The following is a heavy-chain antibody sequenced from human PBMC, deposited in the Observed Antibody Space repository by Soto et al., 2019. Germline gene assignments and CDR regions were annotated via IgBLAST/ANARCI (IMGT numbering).Heavy chain of an antibody. CDR1: GGTFSSYA. Sequence: QVQLVQSGAEVKKPGSSVKVSCKASGGTFSSYAISWVRQAPGQGLEWMGGIIPIFGTANYAQKLQGRVTITADESTSTAYMELSSLRSEDAAVYYCATYYYGSGSYSTGDAFDIWGQGTMVTVSS. CDR3: ATYYYGSGSYSTGDAFDI. V-gene: IGHV1-69*01. CDR2: IIPIFGTA. J-gene: IGHJ3*02. D-gene: IGHD3-10*01.